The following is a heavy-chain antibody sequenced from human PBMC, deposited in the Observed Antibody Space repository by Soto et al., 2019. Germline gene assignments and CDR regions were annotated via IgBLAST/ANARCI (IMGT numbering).Heavy chain of an antibody. CDR2: INHSGST. J-gene: IGHJ4*02. Sequence: SQLLSLTCGVYEGSCSGYYWSCISKPTGKGLEWIGDINHSGSTNYNLSLKSRVTISVDTSKNQFSLQLSSVTVADTAVYYCARDFKRYSSPPGPLEYWGLGTLVTVSS. D-gene: IGHD6-13*01. CDR3: ARDFKRYSSPPGPLEY. V-gene: IGHV4-34*01. CDR1: EGSCSGYY.